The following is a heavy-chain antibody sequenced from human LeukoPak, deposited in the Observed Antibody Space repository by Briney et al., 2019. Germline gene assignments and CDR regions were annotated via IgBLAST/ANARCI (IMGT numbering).Heavy chain of an antibody. CDR1: GGSISSYY. Sequence: SETLSLTCTVSGGSISSYYWSWIRQPPGKGLEWIGYIYYSGSTNYNPSLKSRVTISVDTSKNQFSLKLSSVTAADTAVYYCARRPPRGDFWSGYYGGSWFDPWGQGTLVTVSS. CDR3: ARRPPRGDFWSGYYGGSWFDP. V-gene: IGHV4-59*08. CDR2: IYYSGST. J-gene: IGHJ5*02. D-gene: IGHD3-3*01.